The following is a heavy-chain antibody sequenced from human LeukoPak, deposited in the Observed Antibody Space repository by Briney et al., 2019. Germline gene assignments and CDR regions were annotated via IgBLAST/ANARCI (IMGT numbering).Heavy chain of an antibody. CDR1: GGSFSGYY. J-gene: IGHJ6*02. CDR2: INHSGST. CDR3: ARWAMLSTYYYDSSGYCPPYYYGMDV. Sequence: SETLSLTCAVYGGSFSGYYWSWIRQPPGKGLEWIGEINHSGSTNYNPSLKSRVTISVDTSKNQFSLKLSSVTAADTAVYYCARWAMLSTYYYDSSGYCPPYYYGMDVWGQGTTVTVSS. D-gene: IGHD3-22*01. V-gene: IGHV4-34*01.